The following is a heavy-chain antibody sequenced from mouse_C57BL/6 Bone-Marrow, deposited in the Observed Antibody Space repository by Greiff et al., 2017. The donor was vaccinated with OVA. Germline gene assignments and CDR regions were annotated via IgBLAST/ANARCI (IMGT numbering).Heavy chain of an antibody. CDR1: GYTFTSYW. CDR2: IDPSDSYT. CDR3: AKGGGTGGYWCFDV. V-gene: IGHV1-69*01. J-gene: IGHJ1*03. D-gene: IGHD2-14*01. Sequence: QVQLQQPGAELVMPGASVKLSCKASGYTFTSYWMHWVKQRPGQGLEWIGEIDPSDSYTNYNQKFKGKSTLTVDKSSSTAYMQLSSLTSEDSAVYYCAKGGGTGGYWCFDVWGTGTTVTVSS.